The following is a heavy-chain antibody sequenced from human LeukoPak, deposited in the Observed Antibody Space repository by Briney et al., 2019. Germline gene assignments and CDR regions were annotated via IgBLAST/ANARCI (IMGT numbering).Heavy chain of an antibody. CDR3: ARVGTSSLGWFDP. CDR1: GYSISISFY. CDR2: IYHTGRT. Sequence: ASETLSLTCAVSGYSISISFYWGWIRQPPGKGLEWIGSIYHTGRTYYNPSLNSRVTISVDTSKNHFSLKLSSVTAADTAVYYCARVGTSSLGWFDPWGQGTLVTVSS. J-gene: IGHJ5*02. V-gene: IGHV4-38-2*01. D-gene: IGHD1-1*01.